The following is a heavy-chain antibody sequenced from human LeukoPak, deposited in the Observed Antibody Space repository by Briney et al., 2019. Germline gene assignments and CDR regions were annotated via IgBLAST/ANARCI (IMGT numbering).Heavy chain of an antibody. D-gene: IGHD6-19*01. CDR2: INPNSGGT. CDR3: ARLLYSSGWFDY. V-gene: IGHV1-2*02. Sequence: ASVKVFCKASGYTFTGYYMHWVRQAPGQGLEWMGWINPNSGGTNYAQKFQGRVTMTRDTSISTAYMELSRLRSDDTAVYYCARLLYSSGWFDYWGQGTLVTVSS. J-gene: IGHJ4*02. CDR1: GYTFTGYY.